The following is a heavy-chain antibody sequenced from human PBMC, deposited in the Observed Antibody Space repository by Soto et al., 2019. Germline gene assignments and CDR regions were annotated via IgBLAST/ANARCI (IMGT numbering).Heavy chain of an antibody. CDR1: GFSFSTPGVG. D-gene: IGHD3-10*01. Sequence: QITLKESGPTLVKPTQTLTLTCNFSGFSFSTPGVGVGWIRQPPGEALEWLALIYWDDDGRYSPSLRSRLTTTKETSKSQAILTMTNMDPVDTAKYYCVSGRFPNRFDPWGRGILVTVCS. V-gene: IGHV2-5*02. CDR3: VSGRFPNRFDP. CDR2: IYWDDDG. J-gene: IGHJ5*02.